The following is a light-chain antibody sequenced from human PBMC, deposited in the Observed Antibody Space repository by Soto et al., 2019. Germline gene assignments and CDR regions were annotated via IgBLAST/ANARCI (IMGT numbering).Light chain of an antibody. CDR1: SSNIGAGYD. J-gene: IGLJ2*01. CDR2: GNS. V-gene: IGLV1-40*01. Sequence: QSVLTQPPSVSGAPGQRVTISCTGSSSNIGAGYDVHWYQQRPGTAPKLLIYGNSNRPSGVPDRFSGSKSGTSASLAITGLQAEEEADYYCQSYDSSLSGVVFGGGTKLTVL. CDR3: QSYDSSLSGVV.